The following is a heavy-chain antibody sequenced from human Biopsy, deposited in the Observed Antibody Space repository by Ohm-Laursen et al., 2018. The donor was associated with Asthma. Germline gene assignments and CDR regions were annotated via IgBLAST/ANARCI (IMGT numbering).Heavy chain of an antibody. V-gene: IGHV4-31*03. Sequence: TLSLTRTVSYGSITSGGYYWTWIRQHPEKGLEWIGFIYYSGSTYYNPSLKSRVSISIDTSKDQFSLKLSSVTAADTAVYYCARAQDYYDSRGYYRSFDYWGQGTLVTVSS. CDR1: YGSITSGGYY. CDR2: IYYSGST. D-gene: IGHD3-22*01. J-gene: IGHJ4*02. CDR3: ARAQDYYDSRGYYRSFDY.